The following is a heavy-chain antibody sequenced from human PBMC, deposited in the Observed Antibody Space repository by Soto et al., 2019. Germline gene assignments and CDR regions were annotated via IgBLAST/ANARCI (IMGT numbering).Heavy chain of an antibody. J-gene: IGHJ3*01. V-gene: IGHV3-30*03. D-gene: IGHD4-17*01. Sequence: GGSLRLSCAASVFIFSNYGMHWVRQSPGKGLEWVTIISYDGSVKYYADSVKGRFTISRDNSKNTIHLQMNSLRAEDTAVYYCAHPRGHGVFDAYDFSGQGALVTVS. CDR1: VFIFSNYG. CDR3: AHPRGHGVFDAYDF. CDR2: ISYDGSVK.